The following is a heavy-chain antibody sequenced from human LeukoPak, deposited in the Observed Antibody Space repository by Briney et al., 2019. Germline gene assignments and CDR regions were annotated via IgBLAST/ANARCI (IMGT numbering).Heavy chain of an antibody. J-gene: IGHJ5*02. CDR2: ISSSGSTI. V-gene: IGHV3-48*03. CDR1: GFTFSSYE. Sequence: GGSLTLSCAASGFTFSSYEMSWVRQAPGKGLEWVSYISSSGSTIYYADSVKGRFTISRDNAKNSLYLQMNSLRAEDTAVYYCARGLDYGDFNNWFDPWGQGTLVTVSS. D-gene: IGHD4-17*01. CDR3: ARGLDYGDFNNWFDP.